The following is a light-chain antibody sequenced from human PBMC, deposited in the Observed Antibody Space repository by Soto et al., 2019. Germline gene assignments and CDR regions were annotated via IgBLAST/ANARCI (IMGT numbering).Light chain of an antibody. Sequence: QSALAQPASVSGSPGQSITISCTGTSSDVGSYNLVSWYQHHPGEAPNLLIYEATKRPSGVSNRFSASKSGNTASLTISGLQAEDEADYYCQSYDSSLSGYVVFGGGTKLTVL. CDR3: QSYDSSLSGYVV. V-gene: IGLV2-14*02. CDR2: EAT. CDR1: SSDVGSYNL. J-gene: IGLJ2*01.